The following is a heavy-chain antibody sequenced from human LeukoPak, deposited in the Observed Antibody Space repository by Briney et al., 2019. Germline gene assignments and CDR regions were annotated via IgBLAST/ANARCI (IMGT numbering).Heavy chain of an antibody. CDR1: GYTLTELS. CDR2: FDPEDGET. D-gene: IGHD2-2*01. Sequence: ASVKVSCKVSGYTLTELSMHWVRQAPGKGLEWMGGFDPEDGETIYAQKFQGRVTMTEDTSTDTAYMELSSLRSEDTAVYYCATWSWSPRPGSPPYYFDYWGQGTLVTVSS. J-gene: IGHJ4*02. V-gene: IGHV1-24*01. CDR3: ATWSWSPRPGSPPYYFDY.